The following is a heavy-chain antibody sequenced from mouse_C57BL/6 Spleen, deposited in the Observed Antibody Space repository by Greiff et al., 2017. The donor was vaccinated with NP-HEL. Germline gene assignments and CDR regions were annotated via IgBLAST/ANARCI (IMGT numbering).Heavy chain of an antibody. CDR3: AKRKTAQATEFAY. CDR1: GYTFTGYW. CDR2: ILPGSGST. Sequence: VQLQQSGAELMKPGASVKLSCKATGYTFTGYWIEWVKQRPGHGLEWIAEILPGSGSTNYNEKFKGKAIFTAETSSNKAYMQLSSLTTEDSAIYYCAKRKTAQATEFAYWGQGTLVTVSA. D-gene: IGHD3-2*02. J-gene: IGHJ3*01. V-gene: IGHV1-9*01.